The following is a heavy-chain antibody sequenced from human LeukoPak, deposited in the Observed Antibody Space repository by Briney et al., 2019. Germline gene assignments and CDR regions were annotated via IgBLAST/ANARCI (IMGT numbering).Heavy chain of an antibody. CDR1: RFAFSESW. CDR3: ARADVSGSYFEFDY. D-gene: IGHD1-26*01. V-gene: IGHV3-74*01. Sequence: GGSLRLSCTASRFAFSESWMHWVRQATGKGLVWVSRINLDASVTTYADSVKGRFTISRDNAKNTLYLQMSSLRGDDTAVYYCARADVSGSYFEFDYRGQGTLVTVSS. J-gene: IGHJ4*02. CDR2: INLDASVT.